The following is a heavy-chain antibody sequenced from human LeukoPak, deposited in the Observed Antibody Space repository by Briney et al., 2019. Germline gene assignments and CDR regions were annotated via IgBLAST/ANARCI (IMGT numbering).Heavy chain of an antibody. V-gene: IGHV4-59*01. Sequence: SETLSLTCTVSARSISRYYWSWIRQPPGKGLEWIGYTYYSGSTNSNTPLKSRVTISVDTSTNQFSLKLSSVTAADTAVYYCARGGRGNFDYWGQGTLVTVSS. CDR1: ARSISRYY. J-gene: IGHJ4*02. D-gene: IGHD3-10*01. CDR3: ARGGRGNFDY. CDR2: TYYSGST.